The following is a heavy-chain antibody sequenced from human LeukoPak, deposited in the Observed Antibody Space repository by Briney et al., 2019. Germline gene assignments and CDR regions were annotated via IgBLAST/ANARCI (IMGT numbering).Heavy chain of an antibody. CDR1: GFTFSSYD. CDR2: IRYDGSNE. D-gene: IGHD5-24*01. V-gene: IGHV3-33*01. CDR3: ARSRYNLDY. J-gene: IGHJ4*02. Sequence: PRGSLRLSCAASGFTFSSYDMHWVRQAPGQGPEWVAIIRYDGSNENYAEFVKGRFTISRDNSKKTLYLQMNSLRAEDTAVYYCARSRYNLDYWGQGTLVTVSS.